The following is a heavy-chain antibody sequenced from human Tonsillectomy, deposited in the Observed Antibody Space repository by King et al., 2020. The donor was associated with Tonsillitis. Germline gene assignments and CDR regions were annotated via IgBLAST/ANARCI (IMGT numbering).Heavy chain of an antibody. J-gene: IGHJ4*02. CDR1: GYSISRGYY. D-gene: IGHD3-3*01. Sequence: VQLQESGPGLVKPSETLSLTCTVSGYSISRGYYWGWIRQPPGEGLGWVGCVYHSGSTYYNPSLKSRVTLSVDTSKNQFSLKRSSVTAADTAVYYCARVPYYELWSGSGNDYWGQGTLVTVSS. CDR2: VYHSGST. V-gene: IGHV4-38-2*02. CDR3: ARVPYYELWSGSGNDY.